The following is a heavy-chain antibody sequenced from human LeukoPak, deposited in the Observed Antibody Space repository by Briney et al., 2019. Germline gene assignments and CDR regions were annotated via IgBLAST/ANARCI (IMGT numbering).Heavy chain of an antibody. CDR2: ISWNSGSI. Sequence: GGSLRLSCAASGFTFNTYSMFWVRQAPGKGLEWVSGISWNSGSIGYADSVKGRFTISRDNAKNSLYLQMNSLRAEDMALYYCAKDRFRFLEWLLLDYWGQGTLVTVSS. CDR1: GFTFNTYS. D-gene: IGHD3-3*01. V-gene: IGHV3-9*03. J-gene: IGHJ4*02. CDR3: AKDRFRFLEWLLLDY.